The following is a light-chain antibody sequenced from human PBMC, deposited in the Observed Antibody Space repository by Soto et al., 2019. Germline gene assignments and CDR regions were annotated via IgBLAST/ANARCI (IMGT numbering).Light chain of an antibody. CDR2: AVS. V-gene: IGLV2-14*01. CDR3: SSYIRSDTTLVL. Sequence: QSALTQPASVSGSPGQSITISCSGTSSDVGGYNFVSWYQQHPGKAPKLMIYAVSNRPSGVSRRFSGSKSGNTASLTISGLQAEDEADYYCSSYIRSDTTLVLFGGGTKLTVL. J-gene: IGLJ2*01. CDR1: SSDVGGYNF.